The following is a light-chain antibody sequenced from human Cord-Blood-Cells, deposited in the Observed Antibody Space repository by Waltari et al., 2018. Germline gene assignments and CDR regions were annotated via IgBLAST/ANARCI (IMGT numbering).Light chain of an antibody. CDR1: SPRSYY. J-gene: IGLJ1*01. CDR2: GKN. V-gene: IGLV3-19*01. CDR3: NSRDSSGNHYV. Sequence: SSELTQDPAVSVALGQSVRITCQVDSPRSYYERWYQQKPGQAPVLVIYGKNNRPSGIPDRFSGSSSGNTASLTITGAQAEDEADYYCNSRDSSGNHYVFGTGTKVTVL.